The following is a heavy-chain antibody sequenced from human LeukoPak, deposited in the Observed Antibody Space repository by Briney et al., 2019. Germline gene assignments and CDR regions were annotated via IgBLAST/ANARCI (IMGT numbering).Heavy chain of an antibody. D-gene: IGHD5-24*01. CDR1: RFTFSTYA. J-gene: IGHJ4*02. Sequence: GGSLRLSCAASRFTFSTYAMSWVRQAPGKGLEWVSTISGSGGSTYYADSVKGRFTISRDNSKGTVYLQMNSLRPEDTAVYYCAKDDAWLQYGNWGRGTLVTVSS. CDR2: ISGSGGST. CDR3: AKDDAWLQYGN. V-gene: IGHV3-23*01.